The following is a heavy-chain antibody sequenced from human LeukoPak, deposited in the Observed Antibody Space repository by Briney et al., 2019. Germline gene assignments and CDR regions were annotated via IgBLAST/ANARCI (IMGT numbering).Heavy chain of an antibody. CDR1: GGTFSSYA. CDR2: IIPIFGTA. D-gene: IGHD5-18*01. J-gene: IGHJ4*02. Sequence: SVKLSCKASGGTFSSYAISWVRQAPGQGLEWMGRIIPIFGTANYAQKFQGRVTITTDESTSTAYMELSSLRSEDTAVYYCARDGDPNTATLDYWGQGTLVTVSS. V-gene: IGHV1-69*05. CDR3: ARDGDPNTATLDY.